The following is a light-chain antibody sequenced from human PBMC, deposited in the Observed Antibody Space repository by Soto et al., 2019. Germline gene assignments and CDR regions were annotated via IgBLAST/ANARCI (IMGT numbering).Light chain of an antibody. CDR3: SSYTSSSTNVV. CDR1: SSDVGGYNY. CDR2: DVS. J-gene: IGLJ2*01. Sequence: QSALTQPASVSGSPGQSITISCTGTSSDVGGYNYVSWYQQHPGKAPKLMIYDVSNRPSGVSNRFSGSKSGNTASLTIFGLQAEDEADYYCSSYTSSSTNVVFGGGTQLTVL. V-gene: IGLV2-14*01.